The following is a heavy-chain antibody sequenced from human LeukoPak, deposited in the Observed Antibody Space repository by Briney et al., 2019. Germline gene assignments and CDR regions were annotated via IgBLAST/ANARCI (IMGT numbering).Heavy chain of an antibody. Sequence: SETLSLTCTVSGGSISSYYWSWIRQPPGKGLEWIGYIYYSGSTNYNPSLKSRVTISVDTSKNQFSLKLSSVTAADTAVYYCARVPYYYDSSGSDKPFYFDYWGQGTLVTVSS. D-gene: IGHD3-22*01. J-gene: IGHJ4*02. CDR2: IYYSGST. CDR1: GGSISSYY. V-gene: IGHV4-59*12. CDR3: ARVPYYYDSSGSDKPFYFDY.